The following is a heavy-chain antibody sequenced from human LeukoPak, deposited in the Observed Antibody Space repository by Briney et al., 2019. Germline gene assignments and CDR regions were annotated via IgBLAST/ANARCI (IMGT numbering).Heavy chain of an antibody. J-gene: IGHJ6*04. D-gene: IGHD3-10*01. CDR1: GGSISSGGYY. Sequence: SETLSLTCTVSGGSISSGGYYWSWIRQHPGKGLEWIGYIYYSGSTYYNPSLKSRVTTSVDTSKNQFSLKLSSVTAADTAVYYCARPAYGKGYYGMDVWGKGTTVTVSS. V-gene: IGHV4-31*03. CDR3: ARPAYGKGYYGMDV. CDR2: IYYSGST.